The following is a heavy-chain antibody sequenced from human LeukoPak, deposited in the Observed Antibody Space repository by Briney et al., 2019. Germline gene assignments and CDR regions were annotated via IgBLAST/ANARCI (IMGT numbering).Heavy chain of an antibody. V-gene: IGHV3-30*18. CDR1: GFTFSSYG. CDR3: AKDLLLSGYCSSTSCSHLGY. J-gene: IGHJ4*02. CDR2: ISYDGSNK. D-gene: IGHD2-2*01. Sequence: GGSLRLSCAASGFTFSSYGMHWVRQAPGKGLEWVAVISYDGSNKYYADSVKGRFTISRDNSKNTLYLQMNSLRAEDTAVYYCAKDLLLSGYCSSTSCSHLGYWGQGTLVTVSS.